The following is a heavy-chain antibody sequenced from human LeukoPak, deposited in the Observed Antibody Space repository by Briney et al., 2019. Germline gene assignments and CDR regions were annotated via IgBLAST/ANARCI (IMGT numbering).Heavy chain of an antibody. CDR2: INHSGST. V-gene: IGHV4-34*01. CDR1: GGSFSGYY. J-gene: IGHJ5*02. CDR3: ARGGGGYCSSTSCRKFNWFDP. D-gene: IGHD2-2*01. Sequence: SETLSLTCAVYGGSFSGYYWSWIRQPPGKGREWIGEINHSGSTNYNTSLKSRVTISEETSKNQVSLKLSSVTAADTAVYYCARGGGGYCSSTSCRKFNWFDPWGQGTLVTVSS.